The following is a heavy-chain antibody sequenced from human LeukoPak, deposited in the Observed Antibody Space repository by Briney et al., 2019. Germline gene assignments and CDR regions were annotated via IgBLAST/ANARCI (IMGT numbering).Heavy chain of an antibody. D-gene: IGHD6-13*01. Sequence: SETLSLTCTVSGYSISSGYYWGWIRQPPGEELVGIGSIYHSGSTYYNPSLKSRVTISVDTSKNQFSLKLSSVTAADTAVYYCARAKRAAAGGFDPWGQGTLVTVSS. CDR3: ARAKRAAAGGFDP. CDR1: GYSISSGYY. J-gene: IGHJ5*02. CDR2: IYHSGST. V-gene: IGHV4-38-2*02.